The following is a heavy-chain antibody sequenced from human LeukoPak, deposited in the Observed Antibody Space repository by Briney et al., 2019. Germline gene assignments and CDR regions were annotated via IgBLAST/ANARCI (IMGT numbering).Heavy chain of an antibody. J-gene: IGHJ4*02. V-gene: IGHV3-21*01. CDR1: GFTFSTYS. CDR2: ISGSQTYI. CDR3: ARVADHYDSSGCCAWDS. Sequence: GGSLRLSCAASGFTFSTYSMTWVRQAPGKGLEWVSSISGSQTYIFYADSVKGRFTISRGNAKSSLYLQMNSLRAEDTAVYYCARVADHYDSSGCCAWDSWGQGTLVTVSS. D-gene: IGHD3-22*01.